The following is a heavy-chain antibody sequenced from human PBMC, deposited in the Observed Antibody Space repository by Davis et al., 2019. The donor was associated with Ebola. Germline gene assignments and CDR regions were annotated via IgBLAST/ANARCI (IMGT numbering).Heavy chain of an antibody. CDR2: INPNSGDT. Sequence: ASVQVSCKASGYTFTGHYMHWVRQAPGQGLEWMGWINPNSGDTYYLQKFQGRVTMTRDTSITTAYMELSSLRSDDTAVYYCAREGSLEVLDWGQGTLITVSS. CDR3: AREGSLEVLD. V-gene: IGHV1-2*02. CDR1: GYTFTGHY. D-gene: IGHD3-10*01. J-gene: IGHJ4*02.